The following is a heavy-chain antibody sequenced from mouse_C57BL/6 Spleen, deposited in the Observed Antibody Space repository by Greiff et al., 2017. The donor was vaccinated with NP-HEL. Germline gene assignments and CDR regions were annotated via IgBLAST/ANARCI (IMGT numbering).Heavy chain of an antibody. CDR2: IDPSDSYT. V-gene: IGHV1-69*01. Sequence: QVQLQLPGAELVMPGASVKLSCKASGYTFTSYWMHWVKQRPGQGLEWIGEIDPSDSYTNYNQKFKGKSTLTVDKSSSTAYMQLSSLTSEDSAVYYCARSFITTVVAPYYFDYWGQGTTLTVSS. D-gene: IGHD1-1*01. CDR1: GYTFTSYW. CDR3: ARSFITTVVAPYYFDY. J-gene: IGHJ2*01.